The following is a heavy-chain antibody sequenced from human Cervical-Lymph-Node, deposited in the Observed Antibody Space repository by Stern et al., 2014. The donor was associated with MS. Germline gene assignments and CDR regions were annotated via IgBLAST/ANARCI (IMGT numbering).Heavy chain of an antibody. CDR1: GDTFINYA. CDR3: ARELASWAHPFDY. D-gene: IGHD7-27*01. V-gene: IGHV1-69*06. CDR2: IVPQIGTA. Sequence: QVQLVQSGAEVKKPGSSVKVSCKTSGDTFINYAVSWVRQAPGLGLEWMGGIVPQIGTATYARKLQNRINLNTDKSPNTKLMRLRSLRFEDTAVYYCARELASWAHPFDYWGQGTLLTVSS. J-gene: IGHJ4*02.